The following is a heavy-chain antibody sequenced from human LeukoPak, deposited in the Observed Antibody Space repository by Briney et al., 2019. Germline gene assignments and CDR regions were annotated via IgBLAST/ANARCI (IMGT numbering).Heavy chain of an antibody. J-gene: IGHJ5*02. V-gene: IGHV3-66*02. CDR2: IYSGGST. Sequence: GGSLRLSCAASGFTVSSNYMSWVRQAPGKGLEWVSVIYSGGSTYYADSVKGRFTISRDNSKNTLYLQMNSLRAEDTAVYYCARDTRRIHLSSFDPWGQGTLVTVSS. CDR1: GFTVSSNY. CDR3: ARDTRRIHLSSFDP. D-gene: IGHD5-18*01.